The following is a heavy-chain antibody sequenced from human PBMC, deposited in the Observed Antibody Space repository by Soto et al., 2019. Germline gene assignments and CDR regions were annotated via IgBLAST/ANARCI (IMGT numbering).Heavy chain of an antibody. Sequence: GPGVKKPGASVKVSCKVSGYRFPSYGINWVRQAPGQGLEWVGWVNPDNHNTNYAQNFQHRVSLTTDTSTNTAFLELRGLRSDDTAVYYCARVRFGDPFDYWGQGTLVTVSS. J-gene: IGHJ4*02. CDR3: ARVRFGDPFDY. D-gene: IGHD3-16*01. V-gene: IGHV1-18*01. CDR2: VNPDNHNT. CDR1: GYRFPSYG.